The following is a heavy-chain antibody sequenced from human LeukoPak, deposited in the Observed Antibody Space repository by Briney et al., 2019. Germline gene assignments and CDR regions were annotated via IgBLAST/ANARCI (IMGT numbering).Heavy chain of an antibody. J-gene: IGHJ4*02. CDR2: ISGSGGST. V-gene: IGHV3-23*01. Sequence: GGSLRLSCAASGFTFSSYAMGWVRQAPGKGLEWVSAISGSGGSTYYADSVKGRFTISRDNSKNTLYLQMNSLRAEDTAVYYCAKDQQQPRAFDYWGQGTLVTVSS. CDR1: GFTFSSYA. CDR3: AKDQQQPRAFDY. D-gene: IGHD6-13*01.